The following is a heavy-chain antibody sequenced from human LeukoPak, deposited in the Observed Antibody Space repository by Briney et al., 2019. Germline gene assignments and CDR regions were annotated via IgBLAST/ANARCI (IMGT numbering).Heavy chain of an antibody. CDR3: ARVVCSSTSCYYYYYMDV. Sequence: ASVKVSCKASGYTFTSYGISWVRQAPGQGLEWMGGIIPIFGTANYAQKFQGRVTITADKSTSTAYMELSSLRSEDTAVYYCARVVCSSTSCYYYYYMDVWGKGTTVTVSS. J-gene: IGHJ6*03. V-gene: IGHV1-69*06. CDR1: GYTFTSYG. CDR2: IIPIFGTA. D-gene: IGHD2-2*01.